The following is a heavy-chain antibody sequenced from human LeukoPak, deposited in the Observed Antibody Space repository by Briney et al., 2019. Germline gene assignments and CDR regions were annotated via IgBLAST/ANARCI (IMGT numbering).Heavy chain of an antibody. V-gene: IGHV3-30-3*01. Sequence: GRSLGLSCAASGFTFSSYAMHWVRQAPGKGLEWVAVISYDGSNKYYADSVKGRFTISRDNSKNTLYLQMNSLRAEDTAVYYCARDSTGMDVWGQGTTVTVSS. J-gene: IGHJ6*02. CDR1: GFTFSSYA. D-gene: IGHD5/OR15-5a*01. CDR3: ARDSTGMDV. CDR2: ISYDGSNK.